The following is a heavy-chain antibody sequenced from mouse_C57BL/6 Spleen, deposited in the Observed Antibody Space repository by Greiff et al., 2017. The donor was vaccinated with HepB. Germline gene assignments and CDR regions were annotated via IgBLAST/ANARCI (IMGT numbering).Heavy chain of an antibody. CDR1: GFTFSDYG. D-gene: IGHD2-5*01. Sequence: EVQRVESGGGLVKPGGSLKLSCAASGFTFSDYGMHWVRQAPEKGLEWVAYISSGSSTIYYADTVKGRFTISRDNAKNTLFLQMTSLRSEDTAMYYCARRESNYAFAYWGQGTLVTVSA. CDR3: ARRESNYAFAY. J-gene: IGHJ3*01. CDR2: ISSGSSTI. V-gene: IGHV5-17*01.